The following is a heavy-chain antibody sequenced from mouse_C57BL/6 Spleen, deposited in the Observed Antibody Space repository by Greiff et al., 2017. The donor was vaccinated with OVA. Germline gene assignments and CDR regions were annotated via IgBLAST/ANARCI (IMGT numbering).Heavy chain of an antibody. Sequence: EVMLVESGAGLVKPGGSLKLSCAASGFTFSSYAMSWVRQTPEKRLEWVAYISSGGDYIYYADTVKGRFTISRDNARNTLYLQMSSLKSEDTAMYYCTRGITPRAMDYWGQGTSVTVSS. J-gene: IGHJ4*01. CDR1: GFTFSSYA. D-gene: IGHD1-2*01. CDR2: ISSGGDYI. CDR3: TRGITPRAMDY. V-gene: IGHV5-9-1*02.